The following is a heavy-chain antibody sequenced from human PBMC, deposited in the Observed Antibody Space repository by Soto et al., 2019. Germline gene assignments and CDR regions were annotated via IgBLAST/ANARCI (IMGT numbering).Heavy chain of an antibody. CDR1: GFTFSSYD. Sequence: SLRLSCAASGFTFSSYDMHWVRQATGKGLEWVSAIGTAGDTYYPGSVKGRFTISRENAKNSLYLQMNSLRAGDTAVYYCARASYYYDSSGSPAFDYLGQGTLVTVSS. V-gene: IGHV3-13*01. D-gene: IGHD3-22*01. J-gene: IGHJ4*01. CDR2: IGTAGDT. CDR3: ARASYYYDSSGSPAFDY.